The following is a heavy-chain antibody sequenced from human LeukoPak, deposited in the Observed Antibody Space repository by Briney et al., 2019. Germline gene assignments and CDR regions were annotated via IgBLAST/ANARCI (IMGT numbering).Heavy chain of an antibody. D-gene: IGHD2-15*01. CDR3: AKDGGSWNFDY. J-gene: IGHJ4*02. Sequence: ASVKVSCKASGYTFTSYYMHWVRQAPGQGLEWMGIINPSGGSTSYAQKFQGRVTMTRDTSTSTVYMELSSLRSEDTAVYYCAKDGGSWNFDYWGQGTLVTVSS. CDR2: INPSGGST. V-gene: IGHV1-46*01. CDR1: GYTFTSYY.